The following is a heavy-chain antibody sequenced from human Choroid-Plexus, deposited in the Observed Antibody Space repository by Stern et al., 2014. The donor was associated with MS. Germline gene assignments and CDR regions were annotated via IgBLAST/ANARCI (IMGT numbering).Heavy chain of an antibody. Sequence: VHLVESGGGVAQPGRPLILSCAASGFTFTTFGMHWVRHAPGTGLEWVALISYDGSDKYYADSVKGRFTIFRDNSKNALYMHMNSLRAEDTAVYYCAKDRQWSTYFFDYWGQGSLVTVSS. CDR1: GFTFTTFG. J-gene: IGHJ4*02. CDR3: AKDRQWSTYFFDY. CDR2: ISYDGSDK. D-gene: IGHD2-15*01. V-gene: IGHV3-30*18.